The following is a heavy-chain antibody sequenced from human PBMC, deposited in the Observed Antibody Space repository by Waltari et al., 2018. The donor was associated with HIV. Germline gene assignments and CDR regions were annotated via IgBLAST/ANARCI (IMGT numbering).Heavy chain of an antibody. Sequence: EVQLLESGGGLVQPGGSLRLSCAASGFTFSCYAISSVRQAQGKGLEWFSAISGSGSSTYYADSVKGRFTISRDNSKNTLYLQMNSLRAEDTAVYYCAKDWVGATKAFDIWGQGTMVTVSS. D-gene: IGHD1-26*01. CDR2: ISGSGSST. V-gene: IGHV3-23*01. J-gene: IGHJ3*02. CDR3: AKDWVGATKAFDI. CDR1: GFTFSCYA.